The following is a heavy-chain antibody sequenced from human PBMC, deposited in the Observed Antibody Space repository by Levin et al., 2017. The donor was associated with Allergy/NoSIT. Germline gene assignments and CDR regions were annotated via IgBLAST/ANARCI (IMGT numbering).Heavy chain of an antibody. V-gene: IGHV3-21*01. CDR1: GILFSSSD. J-gene: IGHJ6*02. CDR3: ASWDMYHYDRSAFDYFYYAMDV. D-gene: IGHD3-22*01. CDR2: ISAGGNYI. Sequence: LSLTCAASGILFSSSDMNWVRQAPGKGLEWVSSISAGGNYIYYADSVKGRFTISRDNAKNSLFLQMNSLRAEDTAVYYCASWDMYHYDRSAFDYFYYAMDVWGQGTTVTVSS.